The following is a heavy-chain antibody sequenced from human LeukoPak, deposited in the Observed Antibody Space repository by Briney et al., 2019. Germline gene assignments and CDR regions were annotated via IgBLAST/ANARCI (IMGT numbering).Heavy chain of an antibody. CDR1: GFTFSDHA. J-gene: IGHJ4*02. CDR2: ISYHARDQ. CDR3: AAQLCFNGICYLDY. V-gene: IGHV3-30*04. Sequence: PGGSLRLSCTASGFTFSDHAMHWVRQAPGKGLEWVTVISYHARDQFYADSVKGRFTVSRDNSRNILYLQTNSLRAEDSAVYYRAAQLCFNGICYLDYWGQGARVTVSS. D-gene: IGHD2-8*01.